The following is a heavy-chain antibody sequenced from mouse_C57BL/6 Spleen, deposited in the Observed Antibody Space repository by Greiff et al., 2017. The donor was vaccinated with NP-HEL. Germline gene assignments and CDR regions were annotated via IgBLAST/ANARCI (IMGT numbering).Heavy chain of an antibody. CDR1: GFSFNTYA. CDR2: IRSKSNNYAT. J-gene: IGHJ3*01. CDR3: VRREYGYGAWFAY. Sequence: EVQRVESGGGLVQPKGSLKLSCAASGFSFNTYAMNWVRQAPGKGLEWVARIRSKSNNYATYYADSVKDRFTISRDDSESMLYLQMNNLKTEDTAMYYCVRREYGYGAWFAYWGQGTLVTVSA. D-gene: IGHD2-2*01. V-gene: IGHV10-1*01.